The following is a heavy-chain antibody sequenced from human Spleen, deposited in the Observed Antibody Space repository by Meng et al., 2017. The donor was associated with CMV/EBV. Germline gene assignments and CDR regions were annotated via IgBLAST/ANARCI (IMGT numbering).Heavy chain of an antibody. CDR2: ITSGSIYM. J-gene: IGHJ6*02. Sequence: GGSLRLSCVASDSSITYYAMDWVRQAPGKGLEGVSSITSGSIYMYYADSVKGRFAISRDSAKNSQYLQMNSLRAEDTAVYYCAKDREAARPGYYYGMDVWGQGTTVTVSS. CDR1: DSSITYYA. V-gene: IGHV3-21*04. D-gene: IGHD6-6*01. CDR3: AKDREAARPGYYYGMDV.